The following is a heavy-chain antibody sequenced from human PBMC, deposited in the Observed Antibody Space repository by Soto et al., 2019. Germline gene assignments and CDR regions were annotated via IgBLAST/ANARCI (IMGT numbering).Heavy chain of an antibody. CDR3: ARSPYYDFWSGSKQYYLDY. CDR1: GFTFSTYT. J-gene: IGHJ4*02. V-gene: IGHV3-23*01. D-gene: IGHD3-3*01. Sequence: EVQLLESGGGLVQPGESLRLSCAASGFTFSTYTMSWVRQAPGKGLEWVSGIGGSGVSTYNADSVKGRFTISRDNAKNSLYLQMNSLRAEDTAVYYCARSPYYDFWSGSKQYYLDYWGQGTLVTVSS. CDR2: IGGSGVST.